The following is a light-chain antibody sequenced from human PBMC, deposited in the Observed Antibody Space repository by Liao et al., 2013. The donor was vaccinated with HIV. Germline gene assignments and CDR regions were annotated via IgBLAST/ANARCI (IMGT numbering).Light chain of an antibody. CDR1: HIGGKS. CDR3: QVWDSSSDHYF. CDR2: YNK. J-gene: IGLJ1*01. Sequence: SYVLTQPPSVSVAPGETARIPCGGPHIGGKSVHWYQQQPGQAPVVVIYYNKDRPSGIPERFSGSNSANTATLTISRVEAGDEADYYCQVWDSSSDHYFFGTGTKVTVL. V-gene: IGLV3-21*04.